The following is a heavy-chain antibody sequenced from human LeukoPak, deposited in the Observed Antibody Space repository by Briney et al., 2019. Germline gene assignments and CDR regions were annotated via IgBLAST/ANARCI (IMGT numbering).Heavy chain of an antibody. CDR1: GFTCSNYE. Sequence: PGGSLRLSCAVSGFTCSNYEMNWVRQAPGKGLEWVSYISISGNSIYYADSVKGRFTISRDNAKNSLYLQMNSLRAEDPAVYYCARTGITRNWYFDLWGRGTLVTVSS. CDR2: ISISGNSI. D-gene: IGHD1-14*01. V-gene: IGHV3-48*03. CDR3: ARTGITRNWYFDL. J-gene: IGHJ2*01.